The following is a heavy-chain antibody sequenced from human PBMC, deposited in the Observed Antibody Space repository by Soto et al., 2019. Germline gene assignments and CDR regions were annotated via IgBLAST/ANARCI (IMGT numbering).Heavy chain of an antibody. D-gene: IGHD1-7*01. CDR2: IYTDGSRA. J-gene: IGHJ4*02. V-gene: IGHV3-74*01. Sequence: GGSLRLSCAASGFTFSSYGMHWVRQAPGKGLVWVSRIYTDGSRADYADSVKGRFTISRDNAKNTAYLQLNGLGAEDTAVYYCARGARNYYYFDYWGQGTLVTVSS. CDR3: ARGARNYYYFDY. CDR1: GFTFSSYG.